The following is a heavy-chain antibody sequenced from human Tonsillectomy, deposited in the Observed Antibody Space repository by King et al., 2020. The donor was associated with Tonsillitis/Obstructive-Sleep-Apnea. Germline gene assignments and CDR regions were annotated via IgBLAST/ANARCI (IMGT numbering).Heavy chain of an antibody. J-gene: IGHJ6*02. CDR2: IYYSGST. CDR3: ARDPYFESSGHYHYCMDV. Sequence: QLQESGPGLVKPSETLSLTCTVSGDSISSSSYYWGWIRQPPGKGLEWIGSIYYSGSTYYNPSLKSRVTLSVDTSKNQFSLKLSSVTAADTAVYYCARDPYFESSGHYHYCMDVWGQGTTVTVSS. V-gene: IGHV4-39*02. D-gene: IGHD3-22*01. CDR1: GDSISSSSYY.